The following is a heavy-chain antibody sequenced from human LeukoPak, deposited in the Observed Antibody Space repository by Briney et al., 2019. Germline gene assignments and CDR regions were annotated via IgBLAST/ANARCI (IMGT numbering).Heavy chain of an antibody. CDR3: ARDYPKSWEPFDI. V-gene: IGHV1-2*02. Sequence: ASVKVSCKASGYTFTGYYMHWVRQAPGQGLEWMGWINPNSGGTNYAQKFQGRVTMTRDTSISTAYMELSRLRSDDTAVYYCARDYPKSWEPFDIWGQGTMVTVSS. CDR2: INPNSGGT. CDR1: GYTFTGYY. J-gene: IGHJ3*02. D-gene: IGHD1-1*01.